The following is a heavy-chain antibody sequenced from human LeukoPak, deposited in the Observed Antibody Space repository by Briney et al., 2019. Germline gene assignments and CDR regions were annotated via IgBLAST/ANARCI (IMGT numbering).Heavy chain of an antibody. J-gene: IGHJ4*02. V-gene: IGHV4-39*02. Sequence: PSETLSLTCTVSGGSISSSNYYWGWIRQPPGKGLEWIGSIFYSGSTYYNPSLKSRVTMSVDTSKNQFSLKLSSVTAADTAVYYCARESYDSSGYYYGGGFDYWGQGTLVTVSS. CDR2: IFYSGST. CDR1: GGSISSSNYY. CDR3: ARESYDSSGYYYGGGFDY. D-gene: IGHD3-22*01.